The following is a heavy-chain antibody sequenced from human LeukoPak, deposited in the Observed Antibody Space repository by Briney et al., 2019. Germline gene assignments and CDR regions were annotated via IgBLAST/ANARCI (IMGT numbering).Heavy chain of an antibody. J-gene: IGHJ6*04. Sequence: GGSLRLSCAASGFTFSSYGMSWVRQAPGKGLEWVSAISGSGGSTYYADSVKGRFTISRDNAKNSLYLQINSLRAEDTAVYYCAELGITMIGGAWGKGTTVTISS. D-gene: IGHD3-10*02. CDR2: ISGSGGST. V-gene: IGHV3-23*01. CDR3: AELGITMIGGA. CDR1: GFTFSSYG.